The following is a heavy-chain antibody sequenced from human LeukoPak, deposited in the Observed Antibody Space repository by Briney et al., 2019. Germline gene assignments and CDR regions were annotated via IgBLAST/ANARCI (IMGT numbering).Heavy chain of an antibody. D-gene: IGHD2-15*01. V-gene: IGHV1-69*06. CDR1: EGPFNSYA. Sequence: SVRVSCKASEGPFNSYAISWVRQAPGQGLEWMGGVIPLFGTTSYAQKFQGRITITADKSTTTVYMEMSGLRPEDTAMYYCARAPRSVVVVAASPHLDYWGQGTLVTVSS. CDR2: VIPLFGTT. J-gene: IGHJ4*02. CDR3: ARAPRSVVVVAASPHLDY.